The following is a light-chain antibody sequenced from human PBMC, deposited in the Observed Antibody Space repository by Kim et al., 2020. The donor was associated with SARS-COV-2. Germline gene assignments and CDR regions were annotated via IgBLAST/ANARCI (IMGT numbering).Light chain of an antibody. V-gene: IGLV3-19*01. CDR1: SLRSYY. CDR2: GKN. Sequence: AVGQTVRITCQGDSLRSYYASCYQQKPGQAPVLVIYGKNNRPSGIPDRFSGSSSGNTASLTITGAQAEDEADYYCNSRDSSGNHVVFGGGTQLTVL. CDR3: NSRDSSGNHVV. J-gene: IGLJ2*01.